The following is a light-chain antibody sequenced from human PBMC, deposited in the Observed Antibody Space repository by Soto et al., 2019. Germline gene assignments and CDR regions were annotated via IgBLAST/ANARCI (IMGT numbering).Light chain of an antibody. CDR2: DIN. J-gene: IGLJ1*01. Sequence: QSVLTQPASVSGSPGQSITISCTGTSSDVGNYIFVSWYRQHPGKAPKLMIYDINNRPSGVSNRFSGSKSGNTASLIISGLQAEDEADYYCVSYTSSASYVFGTGTKGTV. CDR3: VSYTSSASYV. CDR1: SSDVGNYIF. V-gene: IGLV2-14*01.